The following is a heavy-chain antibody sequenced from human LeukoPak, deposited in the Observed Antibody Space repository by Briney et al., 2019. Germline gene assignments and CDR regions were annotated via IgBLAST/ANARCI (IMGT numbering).Heavy chain of an antibody. CDR2: INPSGGST. D-gene: IGHD2-2*01. V-gene: IGHV1-46*01. Sequence: PSASVKVSCKASGYTFTSYYMHWVRQAPGQGLEWMGIINPSGGSTSYAQKFQGRVTMTRDMSTSTVYMEPSSLRSEDTAVYYCARDRYCSSTSCYAVFDYWGQGTLVTVSS. CDR1: GYTFTSYY. J-gene: IGHJ4*02. CDR3: ARDRYCSSTSCYAVFDY.